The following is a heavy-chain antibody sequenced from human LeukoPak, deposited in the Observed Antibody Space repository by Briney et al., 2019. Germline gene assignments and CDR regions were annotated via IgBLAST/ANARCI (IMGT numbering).Heavy chain of an antibody. CDR2: INPNSGGT. CDR1: GYTFTGYY. D-gene: IGHD5-12*01. J-gene: IGHJ2*01. CDR3: ARGKWLRPPDWYFDL. V-gene: IGHV1-2*04. Sequence: GASVKVSCKASGYTFTGYYMHWVRQAPGQGLEWMGWINPNSGGTNYAQKFQGWVTMTRDTSISTAYMELSRLRSDDTAVYYCARGKWLRPPDWYFDLWGRGTLVTVSS.